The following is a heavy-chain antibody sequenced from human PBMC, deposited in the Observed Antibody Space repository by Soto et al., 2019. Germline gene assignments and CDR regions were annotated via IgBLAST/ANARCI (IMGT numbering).Heavy chain of an antibody. CDR1: GGTFSSYA. CDR3: ASTLRFLEWLLEDYYGMDV. J-gene: IGHJ6*02. CDR2: IIPIFGTA. V-gene: IGHV1-69*13. D-gene: IGHD3-3*01. Sequence: SVKVSCKASGGTFSSYAISWVRQAPGQGLEWMGGIIPIFGTANYAQKFQGRVTITADESTSTAYMELSSLRSEDTAVYYCASTLRFLEWLLEDYYGMDVWGQGATVTVSS.